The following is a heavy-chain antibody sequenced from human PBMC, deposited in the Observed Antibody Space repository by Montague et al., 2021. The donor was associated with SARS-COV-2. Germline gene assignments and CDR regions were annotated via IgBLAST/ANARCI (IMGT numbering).Heavy chain of an antibody. V-gene: IGHV3-7*01. D-gene: IGHD3-3*01. CDR3: ARVVLDFWSGFDMDV. J-gene: IGHJ6*03. CDR2: IKQDGSEK. Sequence: PGGSLRLSCAASGFTFSSYWMSWVRQAPGKGLEWVANIKQDGSEKYYVDSVKGRFTISRDNAKNSLYLQMNSLRAKDTAVYYCARVVLDFWSGFDMDVWGKGTTVTVSS. CDR1: GFTFSSYW.